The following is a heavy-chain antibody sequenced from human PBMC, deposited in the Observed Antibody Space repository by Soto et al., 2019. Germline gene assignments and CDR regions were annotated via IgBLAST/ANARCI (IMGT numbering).Heavy chain of an antibody. CDR2: ISSSSSTI. D-gene: IGHD4-17*01. CDR3: AREADYVNWFDP. Sequence: GGSLRLSCAGSTVTFTDYDMQWVRQAPGKGLEWVSYISSSSSTIYYADSVKGRFTISRDNAKNSLYLQMNSLRAEDTAVYYCAREADYVNWFDPWGQGTLVTVSS. V-gene: IGHV3-48*01. CDR1: TVTFTDYD. J-gene: IGHJ5*02.